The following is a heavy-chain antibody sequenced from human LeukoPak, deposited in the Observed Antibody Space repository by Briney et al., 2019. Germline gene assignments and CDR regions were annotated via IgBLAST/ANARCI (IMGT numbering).Heavy chain of an antibody. CDR1: GFTFSNAW. Sequence: GGSLRLSCATSGFTFSNAWMNWVRQAPGKGLEWVSYISSSGSTIYYADSVKGRFTISRDNAKNSLYLQMNSLRAEDTAVYYCARGRVATIIHDAFDIWGQGTMVTVSS. J-gene: IGHJ3*02. V-gene: IGHV3-11*01. CDR2: ISSSGSTI. D-gene: IGHD5-12*01. CDR3: ARGRVATIIHDAFDI.